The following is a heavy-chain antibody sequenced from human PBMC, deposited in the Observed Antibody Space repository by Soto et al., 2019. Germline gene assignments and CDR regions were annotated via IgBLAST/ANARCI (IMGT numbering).Heavy chain of an antibody. Sequence: SETLSLTCTVSGGSISSYYWSWIRQPAGKGLEWIGRIYTSGSTNYNPSLKSRVTMSVDTSKNQFSLKLSSVTAADTAVYYCAREDAIAAAGNDAFDIWGQGTMVTVSS. D-gene: IGHD6-13*01. V-gene: IGHV4-4*07. CDR3: AREDAIAAAGNDAFDI. CDR1: GGSISSYY. CDR2: IYTSGST. J-gene: IGHJ3*02.